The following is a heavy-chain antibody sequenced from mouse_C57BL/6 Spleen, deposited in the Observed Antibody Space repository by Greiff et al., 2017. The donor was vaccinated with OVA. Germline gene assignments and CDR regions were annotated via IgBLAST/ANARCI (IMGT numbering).Heavy chain of an antibody. V-gene: IGHV5-4*01. D-gene: IGHD1-1*01. CDR1: GFTFSSYA. CDR3: ARDRYGAMDY. J-gene: IGHJ4*01. CDR2: ISDGGSYT. Sequence: EVKLVESGGGLVKPGGSLKLSCAASGFTFSSYAMSWVRQTPEKRLEWVATISDGGSYTYYPDNVKGRFTISRDNAKNNLYLQMSHLKSEDTAMYYCARDRYGAMDYWGQGTSVTVSS.